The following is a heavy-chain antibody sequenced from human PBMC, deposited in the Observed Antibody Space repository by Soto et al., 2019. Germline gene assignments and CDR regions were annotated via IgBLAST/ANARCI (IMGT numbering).Heavy chain of an antibody. CDR1: GYTFINYG. CDR2: VSGYNGNT. V-gene: IGHV1-18*04. Sequence: QVQLVQSRGEVKRPRASVKVSCQAFGYTFINYGISWVRQAPGQGLEWMGWVSGYNGNTNYAQKFRGRVTMTRDTSTSTAYMELKTLRSDDTAVYYCARDEGSHGFDSWGPGTLVAVSS. D-gene: IGHD6-13*01. J-gene: IGHJ4*02. CDR3: ARDEGSHGFDS.